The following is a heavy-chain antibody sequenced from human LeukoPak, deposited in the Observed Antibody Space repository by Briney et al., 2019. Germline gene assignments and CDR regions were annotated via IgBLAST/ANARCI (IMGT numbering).Heavy chain of an antibody. CDR1: GGSISSYY. V-gene: IGHV4-59*05. CDR3: ARGVGVTGTFDY. Sequence: SETLSLTCTVSGGSISSYYWSWIRQPPGKGLEWIGSVSYTGNTYYNPSLKSRVTISIDTSKNQFSLNLSSVTAADTAVYYCARGVGVTGTFDYWGQGTLVTVSS. J-gene: IGHJ4*02. D-gene: IGHD6-19*01. CDR2: VSYTGNT.